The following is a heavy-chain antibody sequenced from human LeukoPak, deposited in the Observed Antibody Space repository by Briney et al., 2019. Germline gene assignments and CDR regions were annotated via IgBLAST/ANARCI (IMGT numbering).Heavy chain of an antibody. CDR2: INHSGST. J-gene: IGHJ4*02. V-gene: IGHV4-34*01. Sequence: SETLSLTCAVYGGSFSGYYWSWIRQPPGKGLEWIGEINHSGSTNYNPSLKSRVTISVDPSKNQFSLKLSSVTAADTAVYYCARHSGSPLFDYWGQGTLVTVSS. CDR3: ARHSGSPLFDY. CDR1: GGSFSGYY. D-gene: IGHD1-26*01.